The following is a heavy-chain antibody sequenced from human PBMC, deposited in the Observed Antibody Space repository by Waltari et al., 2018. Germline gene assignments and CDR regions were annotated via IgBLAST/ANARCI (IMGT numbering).Heavy chain of an antibody. J-gene: IGHJ5*02. CDR2: RYSNGTT. D-gene: IGHD2-8*02. CDR3: ARFHAVVYAKIDP. CDR1: GGPISRSSSYY. V-gene: IGHV4-39*01. Sequence: LQLQESGPGLVKPSETLSLTCTVSGGPISRSSSYYWGWIRQPPGKGLAWIGSRYSNGTTYYNPSLRSGVTISVETPKNQFALKLNSVTAADTAVYVCARFHAVVYAKIDPWGQGTLVTVSS.